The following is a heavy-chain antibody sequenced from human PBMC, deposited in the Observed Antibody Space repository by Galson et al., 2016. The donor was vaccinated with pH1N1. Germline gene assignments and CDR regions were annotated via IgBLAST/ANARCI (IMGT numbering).Heavy chain of an antibody. V-gene: IGHV3-33*01. Sequence: SLRLSCAASGFKFDTFGMHWVRQAPGKGLEWVALIWYDGRNEDYADSVKGRFTISRDNSKSTLYLQMNNLRAEDTAVYYCARIRFCYGGRCFSYFENWGQGTLVTVSS. D-gene: IGHD4-23*01. CDR2: IWYDGRNE. CDR3: ARIRFCYGGRCFSYFEN. CDR1: GFKFDTFG. J-gene: IGHJ4*02.